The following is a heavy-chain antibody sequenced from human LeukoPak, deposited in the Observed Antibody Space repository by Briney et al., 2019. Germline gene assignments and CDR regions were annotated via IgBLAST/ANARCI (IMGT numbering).Heavy chain of an antibody. D-gene: IGHD1-14*01. Sequence: GGSLRLSCAASGFTFSGHWMSWVRQAPGKGLEWLANINQGGSDKYYVDSVKGRFTISRDNANNLLYLQMNSLRGEDTAVYYCTRDRSRAEDDWGQGTLVTVSS. CDR3: TRDRSRAEDD. CDR2: INQGGSDK. V-gene: IGHV3-7*01. J-gene: IGHJ4*02. CDR1: GFTFSGHW.